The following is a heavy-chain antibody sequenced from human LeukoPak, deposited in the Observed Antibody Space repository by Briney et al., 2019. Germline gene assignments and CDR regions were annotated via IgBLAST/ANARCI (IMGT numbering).Heavy chain of an antibody. CDR3: ARCKVVAATRAYYYYYYYMDV. D-gene: IGHD2-15*01. CDR2: IIPIFGTA. CDR1: GGTFSSYA. Sequence: GASVKVSCKASGGTFSSYAISWVRQAPGQGLEWMGGIIPIFGTANYAQKFQGRVTITADESTSTAYMELSSLRSEDTAVYYCARCKVVAATRAYYYYYYYMDVWGKGTTVTISS. V-gene: IGHV1-69*13. J-gene: IGHJ6*03.